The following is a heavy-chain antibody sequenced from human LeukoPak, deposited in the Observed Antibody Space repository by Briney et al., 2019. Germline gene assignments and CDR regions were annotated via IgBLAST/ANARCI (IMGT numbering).Heavy chain of an antibody. D-gene: IGHD2-15*01. CDR3: VRSPACSSGTCYPNWFDP. Sequence: GESLKISCKTSGYSFTGSWIGWVRQMPGKGLEWLGVIYPGDSDTEYSPSFQGQVTISVDKSINTAYLQWSSLKASDTAMYYCVRSPACSSGTCYPNWFDPWGQGTLVTVSS. CDR2: IYPGDSDT. CDR1: GYSFTGSW. V-gene: IGHV5-51*01. J-gene: IGHJ5*02.